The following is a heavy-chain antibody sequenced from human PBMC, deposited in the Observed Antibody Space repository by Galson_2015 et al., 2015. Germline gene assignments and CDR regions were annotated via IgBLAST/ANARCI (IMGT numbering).Heavy chain of an antibody. V-gene: IGHV3-11*06. Sequence: SLRLSCAASGFTFSDYYMSWIRQAPGKGLEWVSYISSSSSYTNYADSVKGRFTISRDNAKNSPYLQMNSLRAEDTAVYYCARDLGGYDYGGFDYWGQGTLVTVSS. J-gene: IGHJ4*02. CDR1: GFTFSDYY. CDR3: ARDLGGYDYGGFDY. D-gene: IGHD5-12*01. CDR2: ISSSSSYT.